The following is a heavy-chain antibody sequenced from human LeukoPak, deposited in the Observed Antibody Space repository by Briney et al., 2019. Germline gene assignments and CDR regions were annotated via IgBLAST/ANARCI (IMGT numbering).Heavy chain of an antibody. CDR2: IKEDGSEE. Sequence: PGGSLRLSCAASGFTFSNYWMSWVRQAPGKGLKWVANIKEDGSEEYYADSVKGRFTISRDNAKNSLNLQVNSLRAEDTAVYYCAREGLWVGLDSGKTRQAYWESWGQGTMVTVSS. D-gene: IGHD2-21*01. J-gene: IGHJ3*01. CDR3: AREGLWVGLDSGKTRQAYWES. V-gene: IGHV3-7*04. CDR1: GFTFSNYW.